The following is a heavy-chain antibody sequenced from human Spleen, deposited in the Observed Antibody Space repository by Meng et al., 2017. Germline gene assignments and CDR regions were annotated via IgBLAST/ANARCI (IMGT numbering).Heavy chain of an antibody. CDR3: AKETGTRKENYFDY. J-gene: IGHJ4*02. CDR2: ISGSGDFI. CDR1: GFTFTRNA. V-gene: IGHV3-23*01. Sequence: GGSLRLSCAASGFTFTRNAMSWVRQAPGKGLEWVSAISGSGDFIYYADSVKGRFTISRDNSKHTLYLQMNSLRAEDTAVYYCAKETGTRKENYFDYWGQGTLVTVSS. D-gene: IGHD1-1*01.